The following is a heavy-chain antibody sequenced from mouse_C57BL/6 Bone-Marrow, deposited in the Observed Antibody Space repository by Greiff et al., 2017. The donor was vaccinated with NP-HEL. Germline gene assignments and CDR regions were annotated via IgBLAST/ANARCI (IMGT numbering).Heavy chain of an antibody. Sequence: EVMLVESGGGLVKPGGSLKLSCAASGFTFSSYAMSWVRQTPEKRLEWVATISDGGSYTYYPDNVKGRFTISRDNAKNNLYLQMSHLKSEDTAMYYCARDDDYPYYFDYWGQGTTLTVSS. CDR1: GFTFSSYA. CDR2: ISDGGSYT. J-gene: IGHJ2*01. CDR3: ARDDDYPYYFDY. D-gene: IGHD2-4*01. V-gene: IGHV5-4*01.